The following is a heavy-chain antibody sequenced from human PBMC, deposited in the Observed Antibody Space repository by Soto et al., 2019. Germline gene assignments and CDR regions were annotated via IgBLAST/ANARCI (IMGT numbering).Heavy chain of an antibody. CDR1: GITLNTYG. CDR3: AKSPNFYCSSPNCYKYYFDH. V-gene: IGHV3-30*18. D-gene: IGHD2-2*02. Sequence: GGSLRLSCAASGITLNTYGMPWVRQDPGKGLEWVAVSSYDGSEKYYVDSVKGRFTISKDNSKNTLYLQMNSLRPEDTSAYYCAKSPNFYCSSPNCYKYYFDHWGQGTRVTVSS. CDR2: SSYDGSEK. J-gene: IGHJ4*02.